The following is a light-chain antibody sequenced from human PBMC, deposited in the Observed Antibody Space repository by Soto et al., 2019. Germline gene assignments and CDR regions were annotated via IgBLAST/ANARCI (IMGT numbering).Light chain of an antibody. CDR3: SSFARSSTLV. CDR2: DVS. CDR1: SSDVGGYNY. Sequence: QSVLTQPASVSASPGQSVSISCTGTSSDVGGYNYVSWYQHYPGKAPKLIIYDVSNRPSGISNRFSGSKSGNTASLTISGLQAEAEADYYCSSFARSSTLVFGGGTTLTVL. J-gene: IGLJ2*01. V-gene: IGLV2-14*03.